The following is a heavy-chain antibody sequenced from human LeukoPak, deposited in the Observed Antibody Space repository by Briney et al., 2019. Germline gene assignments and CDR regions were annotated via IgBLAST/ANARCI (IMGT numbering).Heavy chain of an antibody. CDR2: IYYSGNT. CDR1: GVSLSSSNSY. CDR3: ARQTGSGLFILP. V-gene: IGHV4-39*01. J-gene: IGHJ4*02. Sequence: SETLSLTCTVSGVSLSSSNSYWGWIRQPPGTGLEWISSIYYSGNTYYNASLKSQVSISIDTSKNQFSLRLTSVTAADTAVYYCARQTGSGLFILPGGQGTLVTVSS. D-gene: IGHD3/OR15-3a*01.